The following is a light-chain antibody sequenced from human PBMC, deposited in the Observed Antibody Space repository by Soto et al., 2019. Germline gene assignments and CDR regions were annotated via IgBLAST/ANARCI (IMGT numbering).Light chain of an antibody. J-gene: IGLJ1*01. V-gene: IGLV2-11*01. Sequence: QSVLTQPRSVSGSPGQSVTISCTGTSSDVNDYKFVSWYQQHPGKAPKLMIFDVSERPSGVPDRFSASKSGNTASLSISGLQAEDEADYYCCSYAGTYSYVLGSGTKVTVL. CDR1: SSDVNDYKF. CDR2: DVS. CDR3: CSYAGTYSYV.